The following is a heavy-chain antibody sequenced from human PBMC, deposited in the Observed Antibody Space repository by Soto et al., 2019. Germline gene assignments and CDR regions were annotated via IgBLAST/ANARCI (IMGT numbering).Heavy chain of an antibody. CDR3: ARDSGYPHDAFDI. V-gene: IGHV4-59*01. Sequence: SETLSLTCTVSGGSISSYYWSWIRQPPGKGLEWIGYIYYSGSTNYNPSLKSRVTISVDTSKNQFSLKLSAVTAADTAVYYCARDSGYPHDAFDIWGQGTMVTVSS. CDR2: IYYSGST. CDR1: GGSISSYY. J-gene: IGHJ3*02. D-gene: IGHD5-12*01.